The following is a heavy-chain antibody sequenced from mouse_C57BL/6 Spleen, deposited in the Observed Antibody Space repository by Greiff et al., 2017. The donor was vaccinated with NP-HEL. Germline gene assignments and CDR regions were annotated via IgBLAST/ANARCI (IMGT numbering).Heavy chain of an antibody. CDR1: GYAFSSYW. D-gene: IGHD2-2*01. Sequence: QVQLQQSGAELVKPGASVKISCKASGYAFSSYWMNWVKQRPGKGLEWIGQIYPGDGDTNYNGKFKGKATLTADKSSSTAYMQLSSLTSEDSAVYFCARYGYDVGDYYDDWGQGTTLTVSS. V-gene: IGHV1-80*01. CDR3: ARYGYDVGDYYDD. J-gene: IGHJ2*01. CDR2: IYPGDGDT.